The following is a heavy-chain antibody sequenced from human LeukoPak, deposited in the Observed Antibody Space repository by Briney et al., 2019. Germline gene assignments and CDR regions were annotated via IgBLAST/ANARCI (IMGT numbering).Heavy chain of an antibody. Sequence: GRSLRLSCAASGFTFDDYAMHWVRQAPGKGLEWVSGISWNSGSIGYADSVKGRFTISRDNAKNSLYLQMNSLRAEDTALYYCARVSRYYGSGSLSMDVWGQGTTVTVSS. CDR2: ISWNSGSI. V-gene: IGHV3-9*01. J-gene: IGHJ6*02. CDR3: ARVSRYYGSGSLSMDV. D-gene: IGHD3-10*01. CDR1: GFTFDDYA.